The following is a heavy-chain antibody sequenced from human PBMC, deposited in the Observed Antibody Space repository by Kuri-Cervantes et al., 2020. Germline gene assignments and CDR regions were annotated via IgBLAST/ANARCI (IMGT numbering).Heavy chain of an antibody. CDR3: AKDQGYYDILTGYYPVHAPDY. CDR1: GFTFGSFA. J-gene: IGHJ4*02. Sequence: GGSLRLSCAASGFTFGSFAMHWVRQAPGKGLEWVAVISYDGSSKYDADSVKGRFTISRDNSKNTLYLQMNSLRAEDTAVYYCAKDQGYYDILTGYYPVHAPDYWGQGTLVTVSS. D-gene: IGHD3-9*01. V-gene: IGHV3-30-3*01. CDR2: ISYDGSSK.